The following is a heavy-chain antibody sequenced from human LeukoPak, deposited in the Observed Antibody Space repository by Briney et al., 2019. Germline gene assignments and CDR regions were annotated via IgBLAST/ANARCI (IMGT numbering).Heavy chain of an antibody. CDR3: ALVIPVLRPVDTLVDY. Sequence: SETLSLTCALYGGSLSDYYWIWIRQPPGRRLEWIGEVNHSGSAKYNPSLKGRVTLSVDTSKRQFSLKVTSVTAADTAVYYCALVIPVLRPVDTLVDYWGQGTLVTVSS. CDR1: GGSLSDYY. J-gene: IGHJ4*02. V-gene: IGHV4-34*01. D-gene: IGHD2-2*01. CDR2: VNHSGSA.